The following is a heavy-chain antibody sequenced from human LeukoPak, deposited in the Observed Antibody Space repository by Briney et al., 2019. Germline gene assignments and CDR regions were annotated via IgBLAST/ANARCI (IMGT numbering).Heavy chain of an antibody. V-gene: IGHV3-21*06. CDR2: IGPTGSDR. J-gene: IGHJ4*02. CDR1: GLTFSTSG. D-gene: IGHD1-14*01. Sequence: GGSLRLSCTDSGLTFSTSGFNWVRQAPGKGLEWVASIGPTGSDRYHADSIKGRFTISRDNANNFLYLQMNSLRAEDTAVSYCATETNGLHYDYWGQGTLLTVSS. CDR3: ATETNGLHYDY.